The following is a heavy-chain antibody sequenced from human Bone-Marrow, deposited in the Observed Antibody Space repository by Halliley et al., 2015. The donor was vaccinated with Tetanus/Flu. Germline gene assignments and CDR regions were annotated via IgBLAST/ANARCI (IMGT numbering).Heavy chain of an antibody. Sequence: GNTYHADSVKGRLTISRDNSKNPLYLQMNNLRVADTAVYYCAKDIRGDDASGSGYLSFFASWGQGTLVTVSS. D-gene: IGHD5-12*01. CDR3: AKDIRGDDASGSGYLSFFAS. J-gene: IGHJ4*02. V-gene: IGHV3-23*01. CDR2: GNT.